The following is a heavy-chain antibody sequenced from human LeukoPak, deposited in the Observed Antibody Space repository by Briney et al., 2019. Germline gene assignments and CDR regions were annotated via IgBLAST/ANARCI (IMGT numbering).Heavy chain of an antibody. D-gene: IGHD6-19*01. CDR1: GGTFSSYT. CDR2: IIPILGIA. J-gene: IGHJ4*02. V-gene: IGHV1-69*02. CDR3: ARSGAVAGALHLEY. Sequence: ASVKVSCKASGGTFSSYTISWVRQAPGQGLEWMGRIIPILGIANYAQKFQGRVTITADKSTGTAYMELSSLRSEDTAVYYCARSGAVAGALHLEYWGQGTLVTVSS.